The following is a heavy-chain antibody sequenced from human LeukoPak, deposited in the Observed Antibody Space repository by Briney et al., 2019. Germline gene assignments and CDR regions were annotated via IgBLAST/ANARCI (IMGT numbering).Heavy chain of an antibody. CDR2: IYYSGST. CDR1: GGSISSSSYY. V-gene: IGHV4-39*07. Sequence: PSETLSLTCTVSGGSISSSSYYWGWIRQPPGKGLEWIGSIYYSGSTYYNPSLKSRVTISVDTSKNQFSLKLSSVTAADTAVYYCARGLWHSSSWYVYWGQGTLVTVSS. CDR3: ARGLWHSSSWYVY. D-gene: IGHD6-13*01. J-gene: IGHJ4*02.